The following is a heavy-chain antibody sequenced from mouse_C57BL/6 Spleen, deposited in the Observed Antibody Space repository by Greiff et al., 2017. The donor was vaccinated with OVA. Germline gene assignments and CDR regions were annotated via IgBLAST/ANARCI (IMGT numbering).Heavy chain of an antibody. Sequence: QVQLQQSGAELARPGASVKLSCKASGYTFTSYGISWVKQRTGQGLEWNGEIYPRSGNTYYNEKFKGKATLTADKSSSTAYMELRSLTSEDSAVYFCANWDYDGGFAYWGQGTLVTVSA. D-gene: IGHD2-4*01. CDR2: IYPRSGNT. CDR3: ANWDYDGGFAY. J-gene: IGHJ3*01. CDR1: GYTFTSYG. V-gene: IGHV1-81*01.